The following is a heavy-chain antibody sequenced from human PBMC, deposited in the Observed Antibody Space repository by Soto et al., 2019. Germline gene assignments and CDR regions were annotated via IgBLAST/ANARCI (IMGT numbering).Heavy chain of an antibody. Sequence: QVQLQESGPGLVKASETLSLTCTVSGGSMTSDFWSWIRQSPGKGLEWIGHIYFSGSPNYKPSLESRVTISVDTSRNQFSLKLTSMTAADAAVYDCARGLRLSSGTYHHYYYGLDVWGHGTTVTVSS. V-gene: IGHV4-59*01. CDR1: GGSMTSDF. D-gene: IGHD3-10*01. CDR2: IYFSGSP. CDR3: ARGLRLSSGTYHHYYYGLDV. J-gene: IGHJ6*02.